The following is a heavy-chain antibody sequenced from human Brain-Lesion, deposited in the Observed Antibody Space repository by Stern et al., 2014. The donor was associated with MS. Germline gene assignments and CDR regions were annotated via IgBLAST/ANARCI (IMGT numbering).Heavy chain of an antibody. CDR2: INPNTGGA. Sequence: VQLEQSGAEVKKPGASVTVSCKSSGYIFTGYYIHWGRQAPGQGLEWMAWINPNTGGAKYAQKFQGRVPMSRDTPISTAYVELSSLTSDDTAVYYCARDQRGITIFGVVTDYYYLGMDVWGQGTTVTVSS. CDR3: ARDQRGITIFGVVTDYYYLGMDV. CDR1: GYIFTGYY. V-gene: IGHV1-2*02. J-gene: IGHJ6*02. D-gene: IGHD3-3*01.